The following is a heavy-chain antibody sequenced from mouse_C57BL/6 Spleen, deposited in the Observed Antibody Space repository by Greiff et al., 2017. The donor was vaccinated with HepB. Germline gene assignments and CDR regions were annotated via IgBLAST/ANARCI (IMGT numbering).Heavy chain of an antibody. J-gene: IGHJ4*01. V-gene: IGHV1-64*01. CDR3: ANYYGSSVYAMDY. CDR2: IHPNSGST. CDR1: GYTFTSYW. Sequence: VQLQQPGAELVKPGASVKLSCKASGYTFTSYWMHWVKQRPGQGLEWIGMIHPNSGSTNYNEKFKSKATLTVDKSSSTAYMQLSSLTSEDSAVYYCANYYGSSVYAMDYWGQGTSVTVSS. D-gene: IGHD1-1*01.